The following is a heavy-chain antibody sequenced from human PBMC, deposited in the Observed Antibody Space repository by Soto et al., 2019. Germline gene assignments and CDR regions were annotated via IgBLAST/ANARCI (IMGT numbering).Heavy chain of an antibody. V-gene: IGHV4-59*01. Sequence: PSETLSHTWPVSGGSISNFYVSWLRQNPGKGLEWIGYISYSGNTNYNPSLKSRVSISVDTSKNQLSLNLTSVTAADTAVYYCARAPMVLSRSYFDSWGQGTPVTVSS. CDR3: ARAPMVLSRSYFDS. J-gene: IGHJ4*02. CDR2: ISYSGNT. D-gene: IGHD2-8*01. CDR1: GGSISNFY.